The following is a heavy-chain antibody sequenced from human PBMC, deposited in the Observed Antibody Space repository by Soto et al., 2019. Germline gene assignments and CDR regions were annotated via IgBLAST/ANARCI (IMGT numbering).Heavy chain of an antibody. CDR1: GGSISSGCYY. V-gene: IGHV4-31*03. D-gene: IGHD4-17*01. J-gene: IGHJ3*01. Sequence: QVQLQESGPGLVKPSQTLSLTCTVSGGSISSGCYYWSWMRQHPGKVLELIGHIYYSGSTYYKPSLKSRFTISVDTSKNHFALKLSSVTAADTAVYYCARDLRTHYGDFLGHAFDVWGQGTMVTVSS. CDR2: IYYSGST. CDR3: ARDLRTHYGDFLGHAFDV.